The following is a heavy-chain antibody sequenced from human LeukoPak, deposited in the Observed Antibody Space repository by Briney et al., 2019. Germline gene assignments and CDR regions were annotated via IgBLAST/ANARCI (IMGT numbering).Heavy chain of an antibody. CDR1: GGTFSSYA. D-gene: IGHD5-18*01. CDR3: ARGGYSKGWFDH. Sequence: SVKVSCKASGGTFSSYAISWVRQAPGQGLEWMGRIIPILGIANYAQKFQGRVTITADKSTSTAYMELSSLRSEDTAVYYCARGGYSKGWFDHWGQGTLVTVSS. CDR2: IIPILGIA. V-gene: IGHV1-69*04. J-gene: IGHJ5*02.